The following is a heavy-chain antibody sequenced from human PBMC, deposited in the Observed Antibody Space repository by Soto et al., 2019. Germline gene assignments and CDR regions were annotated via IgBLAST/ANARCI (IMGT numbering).Heavy chain of an antibody. CDR3: AKDINPSWGCHLDY. CDR1: GFTFDDYA. CDR2: ISYNSGTL. D-gene: IGHD6-13*01. V-gene: IGHV3-9*01. Sequence: DVQLVESGGGLVQPGRSLRLSCAASGFTFDDYAMHWVRQAPGKGLEWVSGISYNSGTLGYADSVKGRFTISRDNAKNSMYLQMNSLRAEDTALYYCAKDINPSWGCHLDYWGQGTLVTVSS. J-gene: IGHJ4*02.